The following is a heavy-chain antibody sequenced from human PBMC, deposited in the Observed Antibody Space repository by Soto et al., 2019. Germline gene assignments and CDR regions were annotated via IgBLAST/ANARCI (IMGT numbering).Heavy chain of an antibody. D-gene: IGHD3-3*01. CDR1: GYTFTSYG. CDR3: ARDHFGVFGVVTSGWFDP. V-gene: IGHV1-18*01. J-gene: IGHJ5*02. CDR2: ISAYNGNT. Sequence: GASVKVSCKASGYTFTSYGISWVRQAPGQGLEWMGWISAYNGNTNYAQKLQGRVTMTTDTSTSTAYMELRSLRSDDTAVYYCARDHFGVFGVVTSGWFDPWGQGTLVTVSS.